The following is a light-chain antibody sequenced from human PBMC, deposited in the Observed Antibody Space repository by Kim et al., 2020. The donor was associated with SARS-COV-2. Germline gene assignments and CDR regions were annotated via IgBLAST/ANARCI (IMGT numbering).Light chain of an antibody. V-gene: IGKV3-15*01. Sequence: EIVMTQSPATLSLSPGERATLSCRASQSVSSKIAWYQQRPGQAPRLLIYGASTRATGIPARFSGSGSGTEFTLTISSLQSEDFAVYYCQQYNDWPPLTFGGGTKVEIK. CDR1: QSVSSK. J-gene: IGKJ4*01. CDR2: GAS. CDR3: QQYNDWPPLT.